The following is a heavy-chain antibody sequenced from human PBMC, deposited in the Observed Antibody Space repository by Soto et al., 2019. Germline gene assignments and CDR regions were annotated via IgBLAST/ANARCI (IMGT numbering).Heavy chain of an antibody. D-gene: IGHD2-2*01. Sequence: GASVKVSGKGSGGAFSSYSISWVRQAPGQGLEWMGGIIPIFGTANYAQKFQGRVTSTADKSTSTAYMELSSLRSEDTAVYYCARSPPQGYQLLFYYYYYGMDVWGQGTTVTVSS. CDR1: GGAFSSYS. J-gene: IGHJ6*02. CDR3: ARSPPQGYQLLFYYYYYGMDV. CDR2: IIPIFGTA. V-gene: IGHV1-69*06.